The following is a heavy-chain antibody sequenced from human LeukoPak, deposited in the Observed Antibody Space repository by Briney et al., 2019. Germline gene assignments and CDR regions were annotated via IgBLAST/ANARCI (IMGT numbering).Heavy chain of an antibody. D-gene: IGHD3-3*01. CDR2: IYSGGST. J-gene: IGHJ4*02. Sequence: GGSLRLSCAASGFTVSSNYMSWVRQAPGKGLEWVSVIYSGGSTYYADSVKGRFTISRDNSKNTLYLQMGSLRAEDMAVYYCARGAVPSYDFWSGYYTGGSVYWGQGTLVTVSS. CDR1: GFTVSSNY. CDR3: ARGAVPSYDFWSGYYTGGSVY. V-gene: IGHV3-66*01.